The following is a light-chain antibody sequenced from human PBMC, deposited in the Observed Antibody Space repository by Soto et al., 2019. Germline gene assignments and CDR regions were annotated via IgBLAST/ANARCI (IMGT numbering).Light chain of an antibody. V-gene: IGLV2-14*01. CDR3: TSYTSSGTYV. J-gene: IGLJ1*01. CDR1: SSDVGGYNY. Sequence: QSVLTQPASVSGSPGQSITISCTGTSSDVGGYNYVSWHQQHPGKAPKLTIYDVSSRPSGVSNRFSASKSGNTASLTTSGLQAEDEADYYCTSYTSSGTYVFGIGTKATVL. CDR2: DVS.